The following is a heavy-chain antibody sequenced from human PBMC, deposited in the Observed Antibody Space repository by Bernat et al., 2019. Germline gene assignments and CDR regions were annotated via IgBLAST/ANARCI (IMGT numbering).Heavy chain of an antibody. CDR3: ARSPYRSGSYYNSHPDY. V-gene: IGHV2-70*15. CDR2: IDWDDDK. J-gene: IGHJ4*02. D-gene: IGHD3-10*01. Sequence: QVTLTESGPALVKPTQTLTVTCTFSGFSLSTSGMCVSWIRQPPGKALEWLARIDWDDDKYYNRFLKTRLTISKDTSKNQVVLTMTNMDPADTATYYCARSPYRSGSYYNSHPDYWGQGTLVTVSS. CDR1: GFSLSTSGMC.